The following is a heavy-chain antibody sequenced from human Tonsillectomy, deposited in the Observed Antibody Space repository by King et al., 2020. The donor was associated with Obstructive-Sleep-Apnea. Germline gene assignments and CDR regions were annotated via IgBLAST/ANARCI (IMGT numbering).Heavy chain of an antibody. J-gene: IGHJ4*02. D-gene: IGHD3-10*01. Sequence: QLQESGPGLVKPSETLSLTCTVSGGSISSSSYYWGWIRQPPGKGLEWIGSIYYSGSTYYNPSLKSRVTISVDTSKNQFSLKLSSVTAADTAVYYCARERITMVRGGSYYFDYWGQGTLVTVSS. CDR2: IYYSGST. V-gene: IGHV4-39*07. CDR1: GGSISSSSYY. CDR3: ARERITMVRGGSYYFDY.